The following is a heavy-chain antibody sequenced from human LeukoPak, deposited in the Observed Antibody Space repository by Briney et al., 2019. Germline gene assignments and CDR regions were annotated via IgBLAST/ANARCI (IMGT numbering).Heavy chain of an antibody. D-gene: IGHD1-1*01. Sequence: GGSLRLSCAASGFTFSSYAMSWVRQAPGKVLAWVSAISGSGGSTSYADSVKGRFSLSRDDSRNTVYLQLNNLRVEYTAIYYWAKANWVSNADAVWWGQGTQVTVSS. CDR1: GFTFSSYA. CDR3: AKANWVSNADAVW. V-gene: IGHV3-23*01. CDR2: ISGSGGST. J-gene: IGHJ4*02.